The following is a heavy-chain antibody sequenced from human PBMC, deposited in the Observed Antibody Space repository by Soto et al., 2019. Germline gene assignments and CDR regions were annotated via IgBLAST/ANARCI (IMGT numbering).Heavy chain of an antibody. J-gene: IGHJ6*02. V-gene: IGHV3-33*01. D-gene: IGHD1-1*01. CDR3: ARDRSAGNYFYYGMDV. Sequence: GGSLRLSCAASGLPFNRNGMHWVRQAPGKGLEWVAVIWYDGSKEYYSDSVKGRFTISRDNSKNMLYLQVNSVRVEDTAVYFCARDRSAGNYFYYGMDVWGQGTTVTVSS. CDR1: GLPFNRNG. CDR2: IWYDGSKE.